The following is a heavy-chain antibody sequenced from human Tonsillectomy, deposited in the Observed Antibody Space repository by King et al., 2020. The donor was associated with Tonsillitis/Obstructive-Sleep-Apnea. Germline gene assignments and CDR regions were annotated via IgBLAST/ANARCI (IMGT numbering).Heavy chain of an antibody. CDR2: ISYDGSNK. CDR1: GFTFSSYA. Sequence: VQLVESGGGVVQPGRSLRLSCAASGFTFSSYAMHWVRQAPGKGLEWVAVISYDGSNKYYADSVKGRFTISSDNSKNTLYLQMNSLRAEDTAVYYCAREVDDYGEYFDYRGQGTLVTVSS. V-gene: IGHV3-30*01. D-gene: IGHD4-17*01. J-gene: IGHJ4*02. CDR3: AREVDDYGEYFDY.